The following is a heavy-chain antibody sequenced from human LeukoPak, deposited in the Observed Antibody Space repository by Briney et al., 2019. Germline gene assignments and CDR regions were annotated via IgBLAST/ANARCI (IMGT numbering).Heavy chain of an antibody. CDR1: GFTFSSYS. CDR3: ARVAGRAAAGSYDY. Sequence: PGGSLRLSCAASGFTFSSYSMNWVRQAPGKGLEWVSYISSSSSTIYYADSVKGRFTISRDNAKNSLYLQMNSLRAEDTAVYYCARVAGRAAAGSYDYWGQGTLVTVSS. V-gene: IGHV3-48*04. J-gene: IGHJ4*02. D-gene: IGHD6-13*01. CDR2: ISSSSSTI.